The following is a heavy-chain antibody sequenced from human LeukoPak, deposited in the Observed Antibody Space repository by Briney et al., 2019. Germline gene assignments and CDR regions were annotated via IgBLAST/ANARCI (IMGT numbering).Heavy chain of an antibody. D-gene: IGHD2-8*02. CDR1: GGTFSSYA. J-gene: IGHJ5*02. CDR2: IIPIFGTA. CDR3: ARASVVYDWFDP. Sequence: ASVKVSCKASGGTFSSYAISWVRQAPGQGLEWMGGIIPIFGTANYAQKFQGRVTITADGSTSTAYMELSSLRSEDTAVYYCARASVVYDWFDPWGQGTLVTVSS. V-gene: IGHV1-69*13.